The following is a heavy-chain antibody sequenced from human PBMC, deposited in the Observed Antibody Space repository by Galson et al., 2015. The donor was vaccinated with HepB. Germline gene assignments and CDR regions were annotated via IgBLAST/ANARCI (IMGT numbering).Heavy chain of an antibody. D-gene: IGHD2-2*02. V-gene: IGHV3-33*01. Sequence: SLRLSCAASGFSFSSCGMHWVRQAPGKGLEWVAVIWYDGSNKYYVDSVKGRFTISRDNSKNTLYLQMNSLRVEDTAVYYCARGYCSSATSYTQIDCWGQGTLVTVSS. CDR1: GFSFSSCG. CDR2: IWYDGSNK. CDR3: ARGYCSSATSYTQIDC. J-gene: IGHJ4*02.